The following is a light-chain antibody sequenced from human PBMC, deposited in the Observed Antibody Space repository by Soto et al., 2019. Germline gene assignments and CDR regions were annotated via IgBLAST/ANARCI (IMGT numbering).Light chain of an antibody. Sequence: EIVLTQSPGTLSLSPGERATLFCRASESVGSSRLAWYQQNPGQAPKLLMYGDSNRAAGIPGRFSGSGSGTDFTLSISRLEPEDFAVYYCQQYGRSPPTFGQGTKVDIK. J-gene: IGKJ1*01. CDR3: QQYGRSPPT. V-gene: IGKV3-20*01. CDR2: GDS. CDR1: ESVGSSR.